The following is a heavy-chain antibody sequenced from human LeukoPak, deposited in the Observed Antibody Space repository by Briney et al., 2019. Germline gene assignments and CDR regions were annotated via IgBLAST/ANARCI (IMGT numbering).Heavy chain of an antibody. CDR3: AMSGHTDFDY. J-gene: IGHJ4*02. V-gene: IGHV3-30*04. Sequence: AGGSLRLSGAASDSTCSTYTLHWVRQAPGKGLDWVTLIPYDGSDTYYADSVKGRFTISRDNSKHTLYLQMNSLSDEDTAVYYCAMSGHTDFDYWGQGTLVTVSS. D-gene: IGHD2-8*02. CDR2: IPYDGSDT. CDR1: DSTCSTYT.